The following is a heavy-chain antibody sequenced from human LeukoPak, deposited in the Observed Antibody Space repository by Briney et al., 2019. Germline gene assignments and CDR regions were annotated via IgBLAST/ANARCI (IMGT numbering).Heavy chain of an antibody. CDR3: AREFGGGCSSTSCYKDY. CDR2: IIPIFGTA. J-gene: IGHJ4*02. D-gene: IGHD2-2*02. V-gene: IGHV1-69*13. Sequence: ASVKVSCKASGGIFSSYAISWVRQAPGQGLEWMGGIIPIFGTANYAQKFQGRVTITADESTSTAYMELSSLRSEDTAVYYCAREFGGGCSSTSCYKDYWGQGTLVTVSS. CDR1: GGIFSSYA.